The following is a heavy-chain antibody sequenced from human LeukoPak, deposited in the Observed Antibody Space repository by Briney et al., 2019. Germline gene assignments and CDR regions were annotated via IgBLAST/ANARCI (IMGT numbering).Heavy chain of an antibody. J-gene: IGHJ4*02. CDR3: ARENTLVRGTRNPFDY. D-gene: IGHD3-10*01. CDR2: TFYRSKWYY. V-gene: IGHV6-1*01. CDR1: GDSVSSNDAA. Sequence: SQTLSLTCAISGDSVSSNDAAWNWIRQSPSRGLEWLGRTFYRSKWYYDSAVSVKSRITINPDTSKNQFSLQLNSVTPEDTAVYYCARENTLVRGTRNPFDYWGRGTLVTVSS.